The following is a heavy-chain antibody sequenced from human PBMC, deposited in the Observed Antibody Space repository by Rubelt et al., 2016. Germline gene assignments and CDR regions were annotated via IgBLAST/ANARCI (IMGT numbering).Heavy chain of an antibody. D-gene: IGHD5-12*01. Sequence: GLEWIGYIYSSGSSNYNASLKSRVTISKDRSKNQFSLNLRSVTAADTAVYYCARDQTPSGYDSGMDVWGQGTTVTVSS. V-gene: IGHV4-59*01. J-gene: IGHJ6*02. CDR2: IYSSGSS. CDR3: ARDQTPSGYDSGMDV.